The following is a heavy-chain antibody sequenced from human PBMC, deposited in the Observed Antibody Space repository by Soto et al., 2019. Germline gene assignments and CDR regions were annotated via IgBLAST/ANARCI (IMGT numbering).Heavy chain of an antibody. D-gene: IGHD3-3*01. J-gene: IGHJ6*02. V-gene: IGHV3-15*07. Sequence: PGGSLRLSCAASGFTLIKYPMNWVRQAPGKGLEWVGRIKSKTDGGTTDYAAPVKGRFTISRDDSKNTLYLQMNSLKTEDTAVYYCTTLSITIFGVVLMDVWGQGTTVTVSS. CDR3: TTLSITIFGVVLMDV. CDR1: GFTLIKYP. CDR2: IKSKTDGGTT.